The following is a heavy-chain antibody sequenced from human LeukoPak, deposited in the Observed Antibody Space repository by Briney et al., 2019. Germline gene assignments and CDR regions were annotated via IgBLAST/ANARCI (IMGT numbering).Heavy chain of an antibody. CDR1: GFTFSSYG. CDR2: ISYDGSNK. Sequence: QPGRSLRLSCAASGFTFSSYGMHWVRQAPGKGLEWVAVISYDGSNKYYADSVKGRFTISRDNSKNTLYLQMNSLKIEDTAVYYCTTGDRGWQDYWGQGTLVTVSS. CDR3: TTGDRGWQDY. V-gene: IGHV3-30*03. D-gene: IGHD6-19*01. J-gene: IGHJ4*02.